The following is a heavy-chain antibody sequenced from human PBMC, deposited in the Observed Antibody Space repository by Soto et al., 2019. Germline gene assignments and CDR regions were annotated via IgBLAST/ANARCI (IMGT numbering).Heavy chain of an antibody. V-gene: IGHV2-5*02. J-gene: IGHJ4*02. Sequence: QITLNESGPTVVNPAETLTLTCTFSGFSLTTSGVGVGWIRQSPGKAPEWHALIYWDDDKRYSASLKSRLTITKDTSKNQVVLTMASVDPADTATYYCAHRILRTVFGLVTTTAIYFDFWGQGTPVVVSS. CDR3: AHRILRTVFGLVTTTAIYFDF. CDR2: IYWDDDK. CDR1: GFSLTTSGVG. D-gene: IGHD3-3*01.